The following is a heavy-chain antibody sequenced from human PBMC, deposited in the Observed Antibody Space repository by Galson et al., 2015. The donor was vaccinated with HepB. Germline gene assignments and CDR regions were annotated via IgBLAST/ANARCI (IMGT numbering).Heavy chain of an antibody. Sequence: SLRLSCAASGFTFSSYAVHWVRQAPGKGLEYVSAISSNGGSTYYADSVKGRFTISRDNSKNTLYLQMSSQRAEDTAVYYCAVLRDYTEGFDYWGQGTLVTVSS. J-gene: IGHJ4*02. V-gene: IGHV3-64D*06. CDR1: GFTFSSYA. CDR3: AVLRDYTEGFDY. CDR2: ISSNGGST. D-gene: IGHD4-11*01.